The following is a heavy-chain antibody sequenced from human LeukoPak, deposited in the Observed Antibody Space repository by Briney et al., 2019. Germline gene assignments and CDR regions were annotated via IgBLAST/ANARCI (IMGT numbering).Heavy chain of an antibody. J-gene: IGHJ4*02. CDR1: GFTFSTFA. V-gene: IGHV3-23*01. Sequence: GGSLRLSCEASGFTFSTFAMIWVRQPPGKGLEWVSSIFPSGGEIHYADSVRGRFTISRDNSKSTLSLQMNSLRAEDTAIYYCATYRQVLLPFESWGQGTLVTVSS. CDR2: IFPSGGEI. CDR3: ATYRQVLLPFES. D-gene: IGHD2/OR15-2a*01.